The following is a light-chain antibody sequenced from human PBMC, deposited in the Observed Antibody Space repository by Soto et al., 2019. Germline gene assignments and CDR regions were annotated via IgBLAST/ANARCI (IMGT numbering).Light chain of an antibody. CDR3: CSYAGSSTYV. J-gene: IGLJ1*01. CDR2: EDS. V-gene: IGLV2-23*01. Sequence: QSALTQPASVSGSPGQSITISCTGTSSDVGRYNLVSWYQQHPGKAPKLIIHEDSKRSSGLSNRFSGSKSGNTASLTISGLQAEDEADYSCCSYAGSSTYVSGTGTKVTVL. CDR1: SSDVGRYNL.